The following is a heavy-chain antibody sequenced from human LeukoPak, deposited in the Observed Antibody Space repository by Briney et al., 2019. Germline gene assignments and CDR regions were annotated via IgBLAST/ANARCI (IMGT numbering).Heavy chain of an antibody. CDR2: ISGSGGST. V-gene: IGHV3-23*01. CDR1: GFTFSSYA. J-gene: IGHJ6*03. D-gene: IGHD1-14*01. CDR3: ATSPGTTQGAYYYYMDV. Sequence: PGGSLRLSCAASGFTFSSYAMSSVRQAPGGGLEWVSAISGSGGSTYYADSVKGRFTISRDNSKNTLYLQMNSLRAEDTAVYYCATSPGTTQGAYYYYMDVWGKGTTVTVSS.